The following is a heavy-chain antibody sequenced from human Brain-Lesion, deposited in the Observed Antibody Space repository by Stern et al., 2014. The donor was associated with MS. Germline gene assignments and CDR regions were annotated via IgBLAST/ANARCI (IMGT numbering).Heavy chain of an antibody. D-gene: IGHD4-17*01. V-gene: IGHV1-18*04. CDR3: ARRVYGDYAAYQDL. Sequence: VQLGESGGEVKKPGASVKVSCKASGYTFTTYGISWVRQAPGQGMEGMGWISAYTGNTNYAQNFQGRVTMTTDTATSTAYMDLRSLRPDDTAIYYCARRVYGDYAAYQDLWGQGTPVTVSS. J-gene: IGHJ5*02. CDR1: GYTFTTYG. CDR2: ISAYTGNT.